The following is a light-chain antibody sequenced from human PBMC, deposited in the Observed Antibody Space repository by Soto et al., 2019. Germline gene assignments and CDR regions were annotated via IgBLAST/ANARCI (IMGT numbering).Light chain of an antibody. Sequence: SYVLTQPPSVSVAPGKTARITCGGNNIGSKSVHWYQQKPGQAPVLVIYYDSDRPSGIPERFSGSNSGNTATLTISRVEGGYEADYYCQVWDSSSDRDVVFGGGTKLTVL. CDR3: QVWDSSSDRDVV. J-gene: IGLJ2*01. V-gene: IGLV3-21*04. CDR1: NIGSKS. CDR2: YDS.